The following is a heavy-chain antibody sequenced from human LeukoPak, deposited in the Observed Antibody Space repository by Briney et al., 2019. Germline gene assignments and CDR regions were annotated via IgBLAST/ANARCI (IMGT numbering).Heavy chain of an antibody. J-gene: IGHJ3*02. CDR3: ARQLERPYDAFDI. V-gene: IGHV1-46*01. CDR1: GFSFTSYY. D-gene: IGHD1-1*01. Sequence: ASVKVSCKASGFSFTSYYINWVRQAPGQGLEWMGMINPSGGSTNYAQAFQGRLTITRDTSTHTVYMELSSLRSEDTAVYYCARQLERPYDAFDIWGQGTMVTVSS. CDR2: INPSGGST.